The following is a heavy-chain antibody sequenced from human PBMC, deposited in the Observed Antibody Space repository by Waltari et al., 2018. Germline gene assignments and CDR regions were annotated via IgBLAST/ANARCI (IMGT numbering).Heavy chain of an antibody. Sequence: QVQLQESGPGLVKPSETLSLTCAVSGYSISSGYYWGWIRQPPGKGLEWMGSIYHSGSTYYNPSLKSRVTISVDTSKNQFSLKLSSVTAADTAVYYCARHYYGSGRLDAFDIWGQGTMVTVSS. D-gene: IGHD3-10*01. CDR1: GYSISSGYY. J-gene: IGHJ3*02. CDR2: IYHSGST. V-gene: IGHV4-38-2*01. CDR3: ARHYYGSGRLDAFDI.